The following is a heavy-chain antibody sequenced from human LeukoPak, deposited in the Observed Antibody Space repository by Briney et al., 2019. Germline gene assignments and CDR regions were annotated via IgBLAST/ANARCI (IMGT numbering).Heavy chain of an antibody. CDR3: ARLYGSGSSLYFDY. CDR1: GGSISSGSYY. D-gene: IGHD3-10*01. J-gene: IGHJ4*02. CDR2: IYTSGST. Sequence: SQTLSLTCTVSGGSISSGSYYWSWIRQPAGKGLEWIGRIYTSGSTSYNPSLKSRVTISVDTSKNQFSLKLSSVTAADTAVYYCARLYGSGSSLYFDYWGQGTLVTVSS. V-gene: IGHV4-61*02.